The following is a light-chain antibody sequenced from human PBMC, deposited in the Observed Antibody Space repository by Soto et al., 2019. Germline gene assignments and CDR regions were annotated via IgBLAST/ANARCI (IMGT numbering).Light chain of an antibody. CDR2: GAS. J-gene: IGKJ4*01. V-gene: IGKV1-33*01. CDR1: QDISQY. CDR3: QQYDSLPQT. Sequence: DIQLTQSPSSLSASVGDRVTLTCQASQDISQYLNWFQQKPGKAPKLLIYGASNLETGVPSRFSGSGSGTDFTFTISSLQPEDIATYSCQQYDSLPQTFGGGTKVEI.